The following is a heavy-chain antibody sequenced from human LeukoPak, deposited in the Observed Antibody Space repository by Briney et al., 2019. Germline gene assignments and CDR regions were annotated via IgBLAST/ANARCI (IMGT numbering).Heavy chain of an antibody. CDR3: ARSYYDFWSGSSGYMDV. J-gene: IGHJ6*03. V-gene: IGHV4-39*07. CDR1: GGSISSSSYY. CDR2: IYYSGST. D-gene: IGHD3-3*01. Sequence: SETLSLTCTVSGGSISSSSYYWGWIRQPPGKGLEWIGSIYYSGSTYYNPSLKGRVTISVDTSKNQFSLKLSSVTAADTAVYYCARSYYDFWSGSSGYMDVWGKGTTVTVSS.